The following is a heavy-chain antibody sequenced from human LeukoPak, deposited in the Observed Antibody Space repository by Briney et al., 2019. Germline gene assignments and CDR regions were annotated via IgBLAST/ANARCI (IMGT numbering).Heavy chain of an antibody. CDR1: GFTFSNAW. CDR3: TTYYYGSGSYYYYYYYMDV. V-gene: IGHV3-15*01. D-gene: IGHD3-10*01. Sequence: PGGSLRLSCAASGFTFSNAWMSWVRQAPGKGLEWVGRIKSKTDGGTTDYAAPVKGRFTISRDDSKNTLYLQMNSLKTEDTAVYYCTTYYYGSGSYYYYYYYMDVWGKGTTVTVSS. J-gene: IGHJ6*03. CDR2: IKSKTDGGTT.